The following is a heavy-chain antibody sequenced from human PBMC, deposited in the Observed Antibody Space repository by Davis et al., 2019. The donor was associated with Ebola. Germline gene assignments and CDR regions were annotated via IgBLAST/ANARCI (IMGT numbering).Heavy chain of an antibody. V-gene: IGHV4-39*01. J-gene: IGHJ6*02. CDR3: ARRAAGYKYYYGMDG. CDR2: IYYYGNT. CDR1: GGSITSSEYY. D-gene: IGHD5-24*01. Sequence: PSETLSLTCTVSGGSITSSEYYWDWIRQPPGKGLDWIGSIYYYGNTYYNPSLSSRITISVDTSENQFSLRLTSVTAADTAVYYRARRAAGYKYYYGMDGWGQGTTVTVSS.